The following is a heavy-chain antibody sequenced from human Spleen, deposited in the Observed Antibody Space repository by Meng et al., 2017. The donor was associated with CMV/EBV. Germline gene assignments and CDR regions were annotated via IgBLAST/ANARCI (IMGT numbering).Heavy chain of an antibody. CDR3: ARARNDYGDYSHYFDY. J-gene: IGHJ4*02. CDR2: ISYDGNNK. D-gene: IGHD4-17*01. Sequence: GESLKISCAASGFTFTSYTLHWVRQAPGKGLEWVALISYDGNNKDYADSVKGRFTISRDNSKNTLYLQLNSLMTEDTAVYYCARARNDYGDYSHYFDYWGQGTPVTVSS. V-gene: IGHV3-30-3*01. CDR1: GFTFTSYT.